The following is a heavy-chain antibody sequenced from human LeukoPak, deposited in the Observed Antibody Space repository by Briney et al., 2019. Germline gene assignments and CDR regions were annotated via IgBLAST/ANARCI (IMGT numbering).Heavy chain of an antibody. D-gene: IGHD3-10*01. CDR1: GFTFSSYW. Sequence: GGSLRLSCAASGFTFSSYWMSWVRQAPGKGLEWVANIKQDGSEKYYVDSVKGRFTISRDNAKNSLYLQMNSLRAEDTAVYYCARGPHYGSGSYYTLYYFDYWGQGTLVTVSS. CDR2: IKQDGSEK. CDR3: ARGPHYGSGSYYTLYYFDY. V-gene: IGHV3-7*01. J-gene: IGHJ4*02.